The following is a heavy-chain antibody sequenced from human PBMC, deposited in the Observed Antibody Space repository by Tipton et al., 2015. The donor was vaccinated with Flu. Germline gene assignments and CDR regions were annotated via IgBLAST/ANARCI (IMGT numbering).Heavy chain of an antibody. Sequence: GLVKPSQTLSLTCTVSGGSISSGGAYWSWIRQRPGKGLEWIGGIYYSGSTYYNPSLESRLSISVDTSKNQFSLKLISMTAADTAVYYCARDQGFGGGLTYDYYAMDVWGQGTTVTVSS. CDR3: ARDQGFGGGLTYDYYAMDV. J-gene: IGHJ6*02. CDR1: GGSISSGGAY. D-gene: IGHD3-10*01. CDR2: IYYSGST. V-gene: IGHV4-31*03.